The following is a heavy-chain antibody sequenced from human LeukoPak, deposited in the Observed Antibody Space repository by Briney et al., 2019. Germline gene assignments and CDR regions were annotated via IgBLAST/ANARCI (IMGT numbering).Heavy chain of an antibody. CDR1: GFTFSSYA. V-gene: IGHV3-33*08. J-gene: IGHJ4*02. CDR2: IWSDGSNK. CDR3: ARDRGRQVAGTHGDLDY. D-gene: IGHD6-19*01. Sequence: PGGSLRLSCAASGFTFSSYAMSWVRQAPGKGLEWLAVIWSDGSNKHYADSVKGRYTISRDNSKNTLYLQMDSLRVEDTAVYYCARDRGRQVAGTHGDLDYWGQGTLVTVSS.